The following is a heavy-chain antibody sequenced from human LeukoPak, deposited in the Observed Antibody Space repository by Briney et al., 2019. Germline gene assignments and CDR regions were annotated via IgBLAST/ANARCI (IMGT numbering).Heavy chain of an antibody. Sequence: HSQTLSLTCAISGDSVSSVSAAWNWIRQSPSRGLEWLGRTFYRSKWYDNYAVSVRVRITINPDTSENQFSLQLNSVTPEDTAIYYCAREDNDAFDIWGQGTMVSVSS. CDR1: GDSVSSVSAA. J-gene: IGHJ3*02. V-gene: IGHV6-1*01. CDR3: AREDNDAFDI. CDR2: TFYRSKWYD.